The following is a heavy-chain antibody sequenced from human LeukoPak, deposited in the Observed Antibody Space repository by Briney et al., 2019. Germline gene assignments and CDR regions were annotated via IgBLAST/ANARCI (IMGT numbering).Heavy chain of an antibody. D-gene: IGHD1-26*01. J-gene: IGHJ4*02. Sequence: GGSLRLSCAASGFTFSNSAMNWVRQAPGKGLEWISITSSSGNSTFYADSVKGRFTISRDNSKNTLYLQMNSLRAEDTAVYYCAKGERLVYWGQGTLVTVSS. CDR1: GFTFSNSA. CDR3: AKGERLVY. V-gene: IGHV3-23*01. CDR2: TSSSGNST.